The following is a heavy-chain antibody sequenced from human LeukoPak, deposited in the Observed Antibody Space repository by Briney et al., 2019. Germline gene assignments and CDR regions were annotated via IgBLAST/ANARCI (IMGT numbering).Heavy chain of an antibody. CDR2: IYHSGST. CDR3: ARDNPGITGTAPGVI. V-gene: IGHV4-38-2*02. D-gene: IGHD1-20*01. J-gene: IGHJ3*02. CDR1: GYSISSGYY. Sequence: SEALSLTCTVSGYSISSGYYWGWIRQPPGKGLEWIGSIYHSGSTYYNPSLKSRVTISVDTSKNQFSLKLSSVTAADTAVYYCARDNPGITGTAPGVIWGQGTMVTVSS.